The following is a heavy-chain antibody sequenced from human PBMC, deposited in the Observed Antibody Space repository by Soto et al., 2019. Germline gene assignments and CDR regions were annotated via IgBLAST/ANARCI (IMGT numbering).Heavy chain of an antibody. CDR1: GGSISSGGYY. V-gene: IGHV4-31*03. CDR2: FYYSGST. CDR3: ARSVTP. Sequence: QVQLQESGPGLVKPSQTLSPTCPFPGGSISSGGYYWSWIRPHPGKGLEWIGYFYYSGSTYYNPSLKGRVTISVDTSKNQFSLKLSSVTAADTAVYYCARSVTPWGQGTLVTVSS. D-gene: IGHD3-10*01. J-gene: IGHJ5*02.